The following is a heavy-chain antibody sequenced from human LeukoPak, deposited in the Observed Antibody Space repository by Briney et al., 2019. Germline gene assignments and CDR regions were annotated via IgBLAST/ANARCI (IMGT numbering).Heavy chain of an antibody. CDR3: AKGLGFFPRFYDFDY. J-gene: IGHJ4*02. Sequence: PGGSLRLSCAAPGFTFSSYGMHWVRQAPGKVLEWVAFIRYDGSNKYYADSVKGRFTISRDNSKNTLYLQMNSLRAEDPAVYYCAKGLGFFPRFYDFDYWGQGTLVTVSS. D-gene: IGHD3-3*01. CDR2: IRYDGSNK. CDR1: GFTFSSYG. V-gene: IGHV3-30*02.